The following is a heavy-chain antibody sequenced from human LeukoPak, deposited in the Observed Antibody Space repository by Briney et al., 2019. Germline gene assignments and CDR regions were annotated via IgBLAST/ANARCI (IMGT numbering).Heavy chain of an antibody. V-gene: IGHV4-4*02. J-gene: IGHJ4*02. D-gene: IGHD3-9*01. CDR2: IYHSGST. CDR1: GGSIRSNNW. CDR3: ARGTILTGYYDDY. Sequence: SGTLSLTCAVSGGSIRSNNWWSWVRQPPGKGLEWIGEIYHSGSTNYNPSLKSRVTISVDKSKNQFSLKLSSVTAADTTVYYCARGTILTGYYDDYWGQGTLVTVSS.